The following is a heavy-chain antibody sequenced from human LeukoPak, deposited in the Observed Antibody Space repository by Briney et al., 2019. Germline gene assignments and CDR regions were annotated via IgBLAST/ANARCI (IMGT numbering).Heavy chain of an antibody. CDR3: TRGATVTTAYGFDP. V-gene: IGHV3-9*01. Sequence: GGSLRLSCAASGFTFDDYAMHWVRQSPGKGLEWVSGISWNTGIIGYADSVKGRSTISRDNAKNSLYLQMNSLRGEDTAFYYCTRGATVTTAYGFDPWGQGTLVTVSS. D-gene: IGHD4-17*01. J-gene: IGHJ5*02. CDR2: ISWNTGII. CDR1: GFTFDDYA.